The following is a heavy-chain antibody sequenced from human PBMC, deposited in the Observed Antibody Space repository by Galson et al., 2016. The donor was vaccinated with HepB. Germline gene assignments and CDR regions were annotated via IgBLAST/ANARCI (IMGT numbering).Heavy chain of an antibody. CDR3: ARAGVAAAVTLDY. J-gene: IGHJ4*02. V-gene: IGHV1-2*02. D-gene: IGHD6-25*01. CDR1: GYTFTGYF. Sequence: SVKVSCKASGYTFTGYFIHWERRAPGHELEWMGWINPNSGATKYAQKFQGGVTMSRDTSVSTAYMELSGLKIDDTAVYYCARAGVAAAVTLDYWGQGTGVIVSS. CDR2: INPNSGAT.